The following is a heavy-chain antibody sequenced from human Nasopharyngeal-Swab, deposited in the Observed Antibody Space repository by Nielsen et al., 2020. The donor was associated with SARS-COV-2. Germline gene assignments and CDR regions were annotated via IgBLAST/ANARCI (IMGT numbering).Heavy chain of an antibody. V-gene: IGHV5-10-1*01. CDR2: IDPSDSST. CDR1: GSDFKNYW. Sequence: GESLKISCPGSGSDFKNYWINWVRQMPGKGLEWMGRIDPSDSSTNYSPSFQGRVLISADKSTKTAFLQWRTLKPSDTAMYFCARPIFGTDSFDIWGRGTLVNVFS. CDR3: ARPIFGTDSFDI. D-gene: IGHD3-16*01. J-gene: IGHJ3*02.